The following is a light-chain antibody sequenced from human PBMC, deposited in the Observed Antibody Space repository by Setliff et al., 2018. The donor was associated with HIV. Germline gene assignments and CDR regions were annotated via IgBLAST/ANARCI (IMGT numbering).Light chain of an antibody. CDR2: SNT. CDR3: QSYDSSLSEYV. Sequence: QSVLGQPPSVSGAPGRRVTISCTGSSSNIGAGYDVHWYQQFPGTAPKLVIYSNTNRPSGVPDRFSGSKSGTSASLAITGLQGEDEADYCCQSYDSSLSEYVFGTGTKVTVL. J-gene: IGLJ1*01. V-gene: IGLV1-40*01. CDR1: SSNIGAGYD.